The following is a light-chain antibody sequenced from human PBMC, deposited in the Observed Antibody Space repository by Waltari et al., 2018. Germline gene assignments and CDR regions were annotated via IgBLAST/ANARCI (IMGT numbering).Light chain of an antibody. CDR1: QSINTY. CDR3: QQSYSTPLT. Sequence: DIQMTQSPSSLSASVGDRVTITCRASQSINTYLNWYQHKPGKGPNLLIYVASSLQSGVPSRFSGSGSVTDFTLTISSLQPEDFATYYCQQSYSTPLTFGGGTKVEIK. J-gene: IGKJ4*01. CDR2: VAS. V-gene: IGKV1-39*01.